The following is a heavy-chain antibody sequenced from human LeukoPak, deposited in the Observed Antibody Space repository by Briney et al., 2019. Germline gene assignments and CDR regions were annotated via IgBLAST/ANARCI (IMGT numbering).Heavy chain of an antibody. J-gene: IGHJ4*02. CDR3: ARSIAARPKNY. V-gene: IGHV1-18*01. D-gene: IGHD6-6*01. Sequence: ASVKVSCKASGYTFTSYGISWVRQAPGQGLEWMGWISAYNGNTNYAQKLQGRVTMTTDPSTSTAYMELRSLRSDATAVYYCARSIAARPKNYWGQGTLVTVSS. CDR2: ISAYNGNT. CDR1: GYTFTSYG.